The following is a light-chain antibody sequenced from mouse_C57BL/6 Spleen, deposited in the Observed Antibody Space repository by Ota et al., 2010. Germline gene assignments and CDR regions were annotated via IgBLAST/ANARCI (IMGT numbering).Light chain of an antibody. J-gene: IGKJ2*01. CDR1: QSXLNSGNQKNY. Sequence: IVMTQSPSPLSVSAGEKVTMSCKSSQSXLNSGNQKNYLAWYQQKPGQPPKLLIYGASTRESGVPDRFTGSGSGTDFTLTISSVQAEDLAVYYCQNDHSYPYTFGGGTKLEIK. V-gene: IGKV8-28*01. CDR3: QNDHSYPYT. CDR2: GAS.